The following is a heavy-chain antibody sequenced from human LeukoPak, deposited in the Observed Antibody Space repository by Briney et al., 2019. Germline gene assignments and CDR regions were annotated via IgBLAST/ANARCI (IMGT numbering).Heavy chain of an antibody. Sequence: GGSLRLSCAASGFTFSSYEMNWVRQAPGKGLEWVSYISSSGSTIYYADSVKGRFTISRDNAKNSLYLQMNSLRSEDTAVYYCARAYGDYRYYYYYYMDVWGKGTTVTVSS. D-gene: IGHD4-17*01. CDR3: ARAYGDYRYYYYYYMDV. CDR1: GFTFSSYE. V-gene: IGHV3-48*03. J-gene: IGHJ6*03. CDR2: ISSSGSTI.